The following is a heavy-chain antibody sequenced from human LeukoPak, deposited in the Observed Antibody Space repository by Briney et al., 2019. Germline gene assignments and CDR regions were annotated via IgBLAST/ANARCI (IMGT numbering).Heavy chain of an antibody. CDR1: GGSISSGSYY. D-gene: IGHD2/OR15-2a*01. J-gene: IGHJ3*01. CDR2: IFRPGST. Sequence: SETLSLTCTVSGGSISSGSYYWTWIRQLAGKGLEWIGRIFRPGSTNYNPSLKSRVTISEDTSQNQFSLHLSSVTAADTAVYYCARGNMLSDFFDFWGQGTVVIVSS. V-gene: IGHV4-61*02. CDR3: ARGNMLSDFFDF.